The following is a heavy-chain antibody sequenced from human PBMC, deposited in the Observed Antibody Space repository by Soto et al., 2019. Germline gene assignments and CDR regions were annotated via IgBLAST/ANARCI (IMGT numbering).Heavy chain of an antibody. V-gene: IGHV1-69*01. Sequence: QVQLVQSGAEVKKPGSSVKVSCKASGGTFSRYAISWVRQAPGQGLEWMGGIIPISGTANYAQKFQGRVTITADEATSTSYMELSTLRSEDTAVYYCARSQGSRTSLEIYYYYYDGMDVWGQGTTVTVSS. CDR1: GGTFSRYA. CDR3: ARSQGSRTSLEIYYYYYDGMDV. CDR2: IIPISGTA. J-gene: IGHJ6*02. D-gene: IGHD2-2*01.